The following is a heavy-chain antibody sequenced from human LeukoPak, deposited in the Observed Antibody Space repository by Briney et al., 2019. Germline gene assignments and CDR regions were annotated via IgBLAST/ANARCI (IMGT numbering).Heavy chain of an antibody. D-gene: IGHD1-14*01. Sequence: SETLSLTCTVSGGSISSNYWSWIRQPPGKGLEWIGYIYYSGSTNYNPSLKSRVTISADTSKNQFSLKLSSVTAADTAVYYCARAESNWFDPWGQGTLVTVSS. CDR3: ARAESNWFDP. J-gene: IGHJ5*02. CDR2: IYYSGST. V-gene: IGHV4-59*01. CDR1: GGSISSNY.